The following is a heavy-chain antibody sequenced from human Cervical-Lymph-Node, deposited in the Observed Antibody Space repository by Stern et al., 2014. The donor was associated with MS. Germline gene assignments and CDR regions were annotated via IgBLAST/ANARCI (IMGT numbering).Heavy chain of an antibody. CDR2: VNPSGGST. CDR1: GYTFTNYF. Sequence: VQLLESGAEVKKPGASVKVSCKASGYTFTNYFMHWVRQAPGQGLEWMGVVNPSGGSTTYAKKFQGRVTMTRDTSTSTVYMELSSLRSEDMAVYYCARDNSAFDHWGQGTLVTVSS. J-gene: IGHJ4*02. V-gene: IGHV1-46*01. CDR3: ARDNSAFDH. D-gene: IGHD2/OR15-2a*01.